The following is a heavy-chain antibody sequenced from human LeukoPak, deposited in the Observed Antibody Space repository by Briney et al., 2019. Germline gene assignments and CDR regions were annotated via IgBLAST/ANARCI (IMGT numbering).Heavy chain of an antibody. J-gene: IGHJ5*02. CDR1: GDSISSYY. CDR3: ARSQLRYSDWLNLGWFDL. D-gene: IGHD3-9*01. V-gene: IGHV4-4*07. Sequence: SETLFLTCTVSGDSISSYYWSWIRQPAGKGLEWIGRKYTSGSTNSNPSLKSRVTMSIDTSKNQFSLKLSSVTAADTAVYFCARSQLRYSDWLNLGWFDLWGQGTLVTVSS. CDR2: KYTSGST.